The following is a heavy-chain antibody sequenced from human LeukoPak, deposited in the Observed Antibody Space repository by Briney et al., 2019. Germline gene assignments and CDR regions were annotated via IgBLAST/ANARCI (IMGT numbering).Heavy chain of an antibody. CDR3: AKDDREYCGGDCYSD. CDR1: GYTFTGYY. V-gene: IGHV1-2*04. CDR2: INPNSGGT. D-gene: IGHD2-21*02. J-gene: IGHJ4*02. Sequence: ASVKVSCKASGYTFTGYYMHWVRQAPGQGLEWMGWINPNSGGTNYAQKFQGWVTMTRDTSISTAYMELSRLRSDDTAVYYCAKDDREYCGGDCYSDWGQGTLVTVSS.